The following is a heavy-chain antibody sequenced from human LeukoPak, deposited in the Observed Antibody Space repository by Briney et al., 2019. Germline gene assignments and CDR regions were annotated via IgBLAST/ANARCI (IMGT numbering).Heavy chain of an antibody. CDR1: GFTFSSYG. Sequence: GGSLRLSCAASGFTFSSYGMHWVRQAPGKGLEWVAFIRYDGSNKYYADSVKGRFTISRDNSKNTLYLQMNSLRAEDTAVYYRAKVERDLFDYWGQGTLVTVSS. CDR2: IRYDGSNK. CDR3: AKVERDLFDY. J-gene: IGHJ4*02. V-gene: IGHV3-30*02. D-gene: IGHD1-1*01.